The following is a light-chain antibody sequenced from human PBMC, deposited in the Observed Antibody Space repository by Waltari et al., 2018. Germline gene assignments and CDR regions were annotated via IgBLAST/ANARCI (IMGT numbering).Light chain of an antibody. CDR3: QQCDDLPWT. Sequence: DIQMTQSPSSLSASVGHRVSITCQASQDISDRLNWYQQKPGRAPNLLIYDASDLETGVPSRFSGSGSGTDFTFTISSLQPEDVATYYCQQCDDLPWTFGQGTKVEIK. CDR2: DAS. CDR1: QDISDR. J-gene: IGKJ1*01. V-gene: IGKV1-33*01.